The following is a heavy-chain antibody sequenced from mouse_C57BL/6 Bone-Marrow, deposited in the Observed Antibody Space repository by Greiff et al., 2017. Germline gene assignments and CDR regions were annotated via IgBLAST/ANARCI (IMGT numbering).Heavy chain of an antibody. CDR1: GYTFTSYW. Sequence: QVQLQQSGTELVKPGASVKLSCKASGYTFTSYWMHWVKQRPGQGLEWIGNINPSNGGTNYNEKFKSKATLTVDKSSSTAYMQLSSLTSEDSAVYSCARLVTTVVAWYFDVWGTGTTVTVSS. CDR2: INPSNGGT. CDR3: ARLVTTVVAWYFDV. D-gene: IGHD1-1*01. V-gene: IGHV1-53*01. J-gene: IGHJ1*03.